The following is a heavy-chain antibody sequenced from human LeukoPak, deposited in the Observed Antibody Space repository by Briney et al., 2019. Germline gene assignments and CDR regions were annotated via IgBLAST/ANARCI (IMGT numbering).Heavy chain of an antibody. J-gene: IGHJ3*02. Sequence: GGSLRLSCAASGFTFSDYYMSWIRQAPGKGLEWVSYISSSGSTIYYADSVKGRFTISRDNSKNTLYLQMNSLRAEDTAVYYCAKEAGFSAAFDIWGQGTMVTVSS. CDR3: AKEAGFSAAFDI. V-gene: IGHV3-11*04. D-gene: IGHD3-10*01. CDR1: GFTFSDYY. CDR2: ISSSGSTI.